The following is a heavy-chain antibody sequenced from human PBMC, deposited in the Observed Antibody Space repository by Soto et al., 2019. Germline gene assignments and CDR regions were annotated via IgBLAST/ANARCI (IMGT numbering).Heavy chain of an antibody. D-gene: IGHD3-16*01. J-gene: IGHJ5*02. V-gene: IGHV3-21*01. CDR3: FWPGGFDP. Sequence: GGSLRLSCAASGFTFSGYSMNWVRQAPGKGLEWVSSISTTSAYIYYADSVKGRFTISRDNAKNSLYLHMNSLRVEDTAVYYCFWPGGFDPWGQGTLVTVSS. CDR1: GFTFSGYS. CDR2: ISTTSAYI.